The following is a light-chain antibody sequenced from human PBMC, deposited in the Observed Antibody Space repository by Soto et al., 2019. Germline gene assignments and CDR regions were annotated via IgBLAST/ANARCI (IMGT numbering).Light chain of an antibody. CDR2: DAS. Sequence: DIQMTQSPSTLSASVGDRVSITCRASQNIDDWLAWYQQKPGKAPKFLMYDASTLTSGVPSRFSGSRSGTEFTLTISSLQPDDFATYYCQQYKSHRTFGQGTKVELK. CDR3: QQYKSHRT. J-gene: IGKJ1*01. CDR1: QNIDDW. V-gene: IGKV1-5*01.